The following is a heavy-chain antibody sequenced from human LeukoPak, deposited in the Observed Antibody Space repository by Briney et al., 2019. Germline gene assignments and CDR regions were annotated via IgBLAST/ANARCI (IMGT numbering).Heavy chain of an antibody. J-gene: IGHJ5*02. D-gene: IGHD3-10*01. CDR3: ARSTTVRGHNWFDP. CDR2: IYHSGST. CDR1: GGSISSGGYS. Sequence: SQTLSLTCAVSGGSISSGGYSWSWIRQPPGKGLEWIGYIYHSGSTYYNPSLKSRVTISVDRSKNQFSLKLSSVTAADTAVYYCARSTTVRGHNWFDPWGQGTLVTVSS. V-gene: IGHV4-30-2*01.